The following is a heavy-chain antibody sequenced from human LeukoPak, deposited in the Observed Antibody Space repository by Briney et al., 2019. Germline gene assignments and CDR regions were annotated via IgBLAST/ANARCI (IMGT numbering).Heavy chain of an antibody. J-gene: IGHJ4*02. V-gene: IGHV4-4*07. CDR3: ARVTGYMTEDYFDY. Sequence: SETLSLTCAVSGGSLSGYYWTWIRQPAGKGLEWIGRIHTSGSTNYNPSLKSRVTISVDTSKNQFSLRLSSVTAADTAVYYCARVTGYMTEDYFDYWGQGTLITVSS. CDR1: GGSLSGYY. D-gene: IGHD6-13*01. CDR2: IHTSGST.